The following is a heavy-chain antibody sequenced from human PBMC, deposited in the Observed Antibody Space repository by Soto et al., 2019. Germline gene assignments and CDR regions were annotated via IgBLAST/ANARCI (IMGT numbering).Heavy chain of an antibody. Sequence: QVQLVESGGGVVQPGRSLRLSCAASGFTFSSYGMHWVRQAPGKGLEWVAVIWYDGSNKYYADSVKGRFTISRDNSKNALYLQMNSLRAEDTAVYYCARDPVSYSSSWLDYWGQGTLVTVSS. V-gene: IGHV3-33*01. CDR1: GFTFSSYG. D-gene: IGHD6-13*01. J-gene: IGHJ4*02. CDR3: ARDPVSYSSSWLDY. CDR2: IWYDGSNK.